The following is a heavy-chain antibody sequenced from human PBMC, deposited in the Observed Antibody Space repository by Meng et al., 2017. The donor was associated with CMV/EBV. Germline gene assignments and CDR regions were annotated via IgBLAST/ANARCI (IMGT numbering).Heavy chain of an antibody. J-gene: IGHJ4*02. V-gene: IGHV3-7*04. CDR1: GFTFSNAW. Sequence: GESLKISCAASGFTFSNAWMSWVRQAPGKGLEWVANIKQDGSEKYYVDSVKGRFTISRDNAKNSLYLQMNSLRAEDTAVYYCARGWLLGFDYWGQGTLVTVSS. CDR2: IKQDGSEK. CDR3: ARGWLLGFDY. D-gene: IGHD2-15*01.